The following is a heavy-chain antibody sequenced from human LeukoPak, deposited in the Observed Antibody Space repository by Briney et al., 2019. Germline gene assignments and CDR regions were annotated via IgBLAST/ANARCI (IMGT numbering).Heavy chain of an antibody. CDR3: AGGPWVGSFSGNPMDV. D-gene: IGHD3-10*01. CDR1: GGSFSSTSYY. Sequence: SETLSLTCTVSGGSFSSTSYYWGWIRQPPGKGLEWIGSIYYSGTTYYNPSLKSRVTISVDTSKNQFSLKLSSVTAADTAVYYCAGGPWVGSFSGNPMDVWGQGTTVTVSS. J-gene: IGHJ6*02. V-gene: IGHV4-39*01. CDR2: IYYSGTT.